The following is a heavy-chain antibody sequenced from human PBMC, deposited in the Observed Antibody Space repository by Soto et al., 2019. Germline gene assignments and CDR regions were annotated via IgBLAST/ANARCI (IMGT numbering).Heavy chain of an antibody. V-gene: IGHV3-23*01. CDR1: GFTFSSYA. J-gene: IGHJ5*02. CDR2: ISGSGGST. D-gene: IGHD3-9*01. CDR3: AKVSYFDWYTLPNWFDP. Sequence: GGSLRLSCAASGFTFSSYAMSWVRQAPGKGLEWVSAISGSGGSTYYADSVKGRFTISRDNSKNTLYLQMNSLRAEDTAVYYCAKVSYFDWYTLPNWFDPWGQGTLVTVSS.